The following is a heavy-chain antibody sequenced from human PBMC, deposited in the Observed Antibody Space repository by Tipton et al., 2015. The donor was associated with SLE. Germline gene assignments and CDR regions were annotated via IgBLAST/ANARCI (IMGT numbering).Heavy chain of an antibody. D-gene: IGHD1-14*01. V-gene: IGHV4-34*01. J-gene: IGHJ5*02. CDR3: ARGKVFGFDP. CDR2: INHSGST. Sequence: TLSLTCAVYGGSFSGYYWSWIRQPPGKGLEWIGEINHSGSTNYNPSLKSRVTISVDTSKNQFSLKLSSVTAADTAVYYCARGKVFGFDPWGQGTLVTVSS. CDR1: GGSFSGYY.